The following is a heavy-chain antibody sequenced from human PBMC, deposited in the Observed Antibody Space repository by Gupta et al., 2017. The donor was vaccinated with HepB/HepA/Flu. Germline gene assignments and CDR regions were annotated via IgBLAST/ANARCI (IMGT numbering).Heavy chain of an antibody. CDR1: GFTFSSYG. D-gene: IGHD3-22*01. J-gene: IGHJ6*02. V-gene: IGHV3-30*18. Sequence: QVQLVESGGGVVQPGRSLRLSCAASGFTFSSYGMPWVRQAPGKGLEWVAVISYDGSNKYYADSVKGRFTISRDNAKNTLYLQMNSLRAEDTAVYYCAKDLTYYDSSGYYHWGSYYYYGMDVWGQGTTVTVSS. CDR3: AKDLTYYDSSGYYHWGSYYYYGMDV. CDR2: ISYDGSNK.